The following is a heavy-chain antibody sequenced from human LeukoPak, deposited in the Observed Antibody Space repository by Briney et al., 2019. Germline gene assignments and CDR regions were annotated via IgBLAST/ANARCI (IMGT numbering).Heavy chain of an antibody. V-gene: IGHV1-18*01. CDR1: GYTFTSCG. CDR3: ASNFYDILTGPRYDAFDI. CDR2: ISAYNGNT. D-gene: IGHD3-9*01. Sequence: ASVKVSCKASGYTFTSCGISWVRQAPGQGLEWMGWISAYNGNTNYAQKLQGRVTMTADTSTSTAYMELRSLRSDDTAVYYCASNFYDILTGPRYDAFDIWGQGTMVTVSS. J-gene: IGHJ3*02.